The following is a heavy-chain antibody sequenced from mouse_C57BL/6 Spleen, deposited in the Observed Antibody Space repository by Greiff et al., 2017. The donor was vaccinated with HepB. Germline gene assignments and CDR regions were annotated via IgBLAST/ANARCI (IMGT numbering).Heavy chain of an antibody. Sequence: QVQLQQSGAELVKPGASVKISCKASGYAFSSYWMNWVKQRPGKGLEWIGQIYPGDGDTNYNGKFKGKATLTADKSSSTAYMQLSSLTSEDSAVYFCARKGLSYYYAMDYGGQGTSVTVSS. CDR2: IYPGDGDT. V-gene: IGHV1-80*01. J-gene: IGHJ4*01. CDR1: GYAFSSYW. D-gene: IGHD2-2*01. CDR3: ARKGLSYYYAMDY.